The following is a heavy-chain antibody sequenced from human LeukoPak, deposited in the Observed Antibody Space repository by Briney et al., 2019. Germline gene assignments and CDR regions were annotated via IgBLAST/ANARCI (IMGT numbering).Heavy chain of an antibody. Sequence: ASVKVSCKASGYTFTGYYMHWVRQAPGQGLEWMGRISAYNGNTNYAQKLQGRVTMTTDTSTSTAYMELRSLRSDDTAVYYCARDRDVVVPANYYYYMDVWGKGTTVTISS. CDR1: GYTFTGYY. CDR3: ARDRDVVVPANYYYYMDV. D-gene: IGHD2-2*01. CDR2: ISAYNGNT. J-gene: IGHJ6*03. V-gene: IGHV1-18*04.